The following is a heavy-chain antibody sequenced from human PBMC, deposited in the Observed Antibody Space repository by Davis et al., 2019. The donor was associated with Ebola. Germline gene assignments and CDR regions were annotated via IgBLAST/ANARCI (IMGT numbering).Heavy chain of an antibody. CDR1: GFTFVRYY. V-gene: IGHV3-74*01. CDR3: VRDLNDGQTDLDY. J-gene: IGHJ4*02. CDR2: INEDGLNI. Sequence: GESLKISCSASGFTFVRYYMHWVRQAPGKGLVWVSRINEDGLNIIYADSVKGRFTISRDNAQNTAYLQMNDLRVEDTAVYYCVRDLNDGQTDLDYWGQGTLVTVSS. D-gene: IGHD3-9*01.